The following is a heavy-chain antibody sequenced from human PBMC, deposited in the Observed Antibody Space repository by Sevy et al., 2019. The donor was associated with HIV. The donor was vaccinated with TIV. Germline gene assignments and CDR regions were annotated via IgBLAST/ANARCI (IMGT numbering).Heavy chain of an antibody. V-gene: IGHV4-38-2*02. CDR2: FYLGGST. CDR3: VRLVTAVVYYFDY. J-gene: IGHJ4*02. CDR1: GYSISSGYY. D-gene: IGHD5-18*01. Sequence: SETLSLTCTVSGYSISSGYYWGWIRQSPGKGLEWIGSFYLGGSTYYNPSLKSRVTISPDSSKNQFSLKLNSVTAADSAVYFCVRLVTAVVYYFDYWGQGTLVTVSS.